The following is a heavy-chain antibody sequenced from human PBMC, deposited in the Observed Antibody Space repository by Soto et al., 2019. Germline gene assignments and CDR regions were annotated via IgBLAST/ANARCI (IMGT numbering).Heavy chain of an antibody. V-gene: IGHV3-30-3*01. CDR1: GFTFSSYA. J-gene: IGHJ4*02. CDR2: ISYDGSNK. D-gene: IGHD3-22*01. CDR3: ARDLDSSGYFRSTLDY. Sequence: QVQLVESGGGVVQPGRSLRLSCAASGFTFSSYAMHWVRQAPGKGLEWVAVISYDGSNKYYADSVKGRFTISRDNSKNTLYPQMNSLRAEDTAVYYCARDLDSSGYFRSTLDYWGQGTLVTVSS.